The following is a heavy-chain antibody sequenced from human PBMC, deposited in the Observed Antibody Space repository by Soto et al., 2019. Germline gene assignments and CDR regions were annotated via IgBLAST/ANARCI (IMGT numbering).Heavy chain of an antibody. V-gene: IGHV3-23*01. Sequence: GGSLGLSCAASGFTFSSSAMSWVRQAPGKGLEWVSAISGSGGSTYYADSVKGRFTISRDHSKNTLYLQMNSLRAEDTAVYYCAKYLKLGTMDVWGKGTTVTVSS. CDR1: GFTFSSSA. CDR2: ISGSGGST. D-gene: IGHD1-1*01. CDR3: AKYLKLGTMDV. J-gene: IGHJ6*03.